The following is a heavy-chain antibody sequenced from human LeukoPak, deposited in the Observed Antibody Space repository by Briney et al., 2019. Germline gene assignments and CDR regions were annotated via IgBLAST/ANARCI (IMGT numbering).Heavy chain of an antibody. D-gene: IGHD2-2*01. V-gene: IGHV1-2*06. CDR1: GYTFTGYY. CDR2: INPNSGGT. Sequence: GASVKVSCKASGYTFTGYYMHWVRQAPGQGLEWMGRINPNSGGTNYAQKFQGRVTMTRDTSISTVYMELSRLRSDDTAVYYCARDRYQLLWRYNWFDPWGQGTLVTVSS. CDR3: ARDRYQLLWRYNWFDP. J-gene: IGHJ5*02.